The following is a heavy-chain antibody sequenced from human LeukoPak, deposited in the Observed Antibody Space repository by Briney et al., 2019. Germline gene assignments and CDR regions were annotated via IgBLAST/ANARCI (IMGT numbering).Heavy chain of an antibody. V-gene: IGHV3-7*01. CDR1: GFTFSSYW. Sequence: PGGSLRLSXAASGFTFSSYWMSWVRQAPGKGLEWEANIKQDGSEKYYVDSVKGRFTISRDNAKNSLYLQMNSLRAEDTAVYYCARDGGGEYQLLYYFDYWGQGTLVNVSS. D-gene: IGHD2-2*01. J-gene: IGHJ4*02. CDR3: ARDGGGEYQLLYYFDY. CDR2: IKQDGSEK.